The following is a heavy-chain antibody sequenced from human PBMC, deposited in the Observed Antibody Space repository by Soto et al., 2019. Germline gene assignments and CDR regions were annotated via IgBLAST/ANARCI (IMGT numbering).Heavy chain of an antibody. CDR1: GGSISSGGYY. Sequence: SETLSLTCTVSGGSISSGGYYWSWIRQHPGKGLEWIGYIYYSGSTYYNPSLKSRVTISVDTSKNQFSLKLSSVTAADTAVYYCARTPIYYDSSGSPFDPWGQGTLVTV. V-gene: IGHV4-31*03. D-gene: IGHD3-22*01. J-gene: IGHJ5*02. CDR2: IYYSGST. CDR3: ARTPIYYDSSGSPFDP.